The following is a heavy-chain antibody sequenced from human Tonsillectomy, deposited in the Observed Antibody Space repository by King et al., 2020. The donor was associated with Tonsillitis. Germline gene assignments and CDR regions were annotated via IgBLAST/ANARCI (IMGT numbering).Heavy chain of an antibody. Sequence: QLVQSGAEVKKPGASVKVSCKASGYTFTAYYMHWVRQAPGQGLEWMGWINPNSGGTNYAQKFQGRVTMTRDTSISTGYMELSRLTSDDTAIYYCARGPWVYDSSTVGFWGQGTLVTVSS. CDR1: GYTFTAYY. CDR2: INPNSGGT. D-gene: IGHD6-13*01. V-gene: IGHV1-2*02. J-gene: IGHJ4*02. CDR3: ARGPWVYDSSTVGF.